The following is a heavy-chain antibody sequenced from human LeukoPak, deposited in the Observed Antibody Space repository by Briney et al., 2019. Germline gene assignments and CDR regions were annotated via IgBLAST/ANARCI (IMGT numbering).Heavy chain of an antibody. CDR1: GFTFDDYA. CDR2: ISWNSGSI. Sequence: GGSLRLSCAASGFTFDDYAMHWVRQAPGKGLEWVSGISWNSGSIGYADSVKGRFTISRDNAKNTLYLQMNSLKSEDSAAYYCARGPAANSGNYYAGDYWGQGTLVTVSS. CDR3: ARGPAANSGNYYAGDY. J-gene: IGHJ4*02. D-gene: IGHD1-26*01. V-gene: IGHV3-9*01.